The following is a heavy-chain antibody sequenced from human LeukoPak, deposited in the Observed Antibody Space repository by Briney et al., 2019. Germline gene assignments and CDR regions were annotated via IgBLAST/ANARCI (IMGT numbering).Heavy chain of an antibody. Sequence: GGSLRLSCAASGFAFNNYAMTWVRQAPGKGLEWVSNINDNGGQRHYADSVKGRFTISRDNSKNTLFLQMDGLRAEDTAVYYCAKTKGKGGAPDYFDYWGQGILVTVSS. CDR2: INDNGGQR. J-gene: IGHJ4*02. CDR1: GFAFNNYA. CDR3: AKTKGKGGAPDYFDY. D-gene: IGHD1-26*01. V-gene: IGHV3-23*01.